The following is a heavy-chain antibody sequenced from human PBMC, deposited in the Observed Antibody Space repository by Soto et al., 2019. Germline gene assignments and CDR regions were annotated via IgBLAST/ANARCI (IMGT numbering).Heavy chain of an antibody. CDR2: AIPVFGTT. J-gene: IGHJ3*01. V-gene: IGHV1-69*01. Sequence: QVQLVQSGAEVRKPGSSVKVSCKASGDTFMYYAFTWVRQAPGQGLEWVGQAIPVFGTTNHAQKFQGRVIFTADESASTAYMELSSLRFEDTSVYFCARTYIAASRPTASDLWGQGTMVTVSS. CDR1: GDTFMYYA. D-gene: IGHD6-13*01. CDR3: ARTYIAASRPTASDL.